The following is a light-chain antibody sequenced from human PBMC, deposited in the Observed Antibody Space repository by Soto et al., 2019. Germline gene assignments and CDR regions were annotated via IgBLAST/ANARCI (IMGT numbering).Light chain of an antibody. CDR2: GAS. Sequence: EIVLTQSPGTLSLSPVERATLSCRASQSVSSSYLAWYQQKPGQAPRLLIYGASSRATGIPDRFSGSGSGTDFTLTISRLEPEDFAVYYCQQYKTFGQGTKVDI. V-gene: IGKV3-20*01. CDR1: QSVSSSY. J-gene: IGKJ1*01. CDR3: QQYKT.